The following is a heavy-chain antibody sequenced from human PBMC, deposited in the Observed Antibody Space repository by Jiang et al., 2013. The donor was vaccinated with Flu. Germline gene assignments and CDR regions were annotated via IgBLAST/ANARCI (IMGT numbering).Heavy chain of an antibody. D-gene: IGHD4-23*01. CDR3: VRLGKGYYYYRLDV. CDR1: GYSFANYW. J-gene: IGHJ6*02. Sequence: LKISCKGSGYSFANYWIGWVRQMPGKGLEWMGIIYPGDSDTRYSPSFQGQVTISADKSISTAFLQWSSLKASDTAMYYCVRLGKGYYYYRLDVWGQGTTVTVSS. CDR2: IYPGDSDT. V-gene: IGHV5-51*01.